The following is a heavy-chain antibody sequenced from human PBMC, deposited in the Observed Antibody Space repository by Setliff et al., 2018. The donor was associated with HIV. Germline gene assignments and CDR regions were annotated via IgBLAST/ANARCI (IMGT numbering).Heavy chain of an antibody. V-gene: IGHV3-30*01. Sequence: LRLSCTASGFTFSDSVMHWVRQPPGKGLEWVAAISVDGSGKFYADSVKGRFTISRDNSRNTLYLQMNSLRDEDTAVYYCAREGGSSGYCGYFDYWGQGTLVTVSS. CDR2: ISVDGSGK. CDR3: AREGGSSGYCGYFDY. J-gene: IGHJ4*02. CDR1: GFTFSDSV. D-gene: IGHD3-22*01.